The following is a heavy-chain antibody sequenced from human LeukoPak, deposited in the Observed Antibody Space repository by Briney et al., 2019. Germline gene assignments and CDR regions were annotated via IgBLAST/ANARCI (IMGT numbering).Heavy chain of an antibody. J-gene: IGHJ6*03. Sequence: ASVKVSCKASGYTSTVYYIHWVRQAPGQGLEWMGWIDPNSGGTDYAQNFQDRVTMTRDTSISTAYMELARLRSDDTAIYYCARTGVTAAGSDYLYYYLDVWGKGTTVTVSS. CDR2: IDPNSGGT. CDR1: GYTSTVYY. D-gene: IGHD6-13*01. V-gene: IGHV1-2*02. CDR3: ARTGVTAAGSDYLYYYLDV.